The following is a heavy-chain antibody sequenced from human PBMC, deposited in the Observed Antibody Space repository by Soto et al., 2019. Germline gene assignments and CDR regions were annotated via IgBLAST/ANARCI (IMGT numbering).Heavy chain of an antibody. D-gene: IGHD2-2*01. Sequence: QVQLVQSGAEVKKPGSSVKVSCKASGGTFGSYAISWVRQAPGQGLEWMGGIIPIPGTANYAQKFQGRVTLAADESTSTAYMELSSLRSEDTTVYYFAGPQGISTILEIYYYYYYGMDVWGQGTTVTVSS. V-gene: IGHV1-69*01. CDR2: IIPIPGTA. CDR1: GGTFGSYA. J-gene: IGHJ6*02. CDR3: AGPQGISTILEIYYYYYYGMDV.